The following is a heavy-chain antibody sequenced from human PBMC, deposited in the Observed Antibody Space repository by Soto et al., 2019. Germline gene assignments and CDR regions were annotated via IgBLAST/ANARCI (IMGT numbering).Heavy chain of an antibody. CDR1: GFTFSSYA. Sequence: GGSLRLSCSASGFTFSSYAMHWVRQAPGKGLEYVSAISSNGGSTYYADSVKGRFTISRDNSKNTLYLQMSSLRAEDTAVYYCVKDSMGELWSGYPYYYYYGMDVWGQGTTVTVSS. CDR2: ISSNGGST. D-gene: IGHD3-3*01. CDR3: VKDSMGELWSGYPYYYYYGMDV. V-gene: IGHV3-64D*08. J-gene: IGHJ6*02.